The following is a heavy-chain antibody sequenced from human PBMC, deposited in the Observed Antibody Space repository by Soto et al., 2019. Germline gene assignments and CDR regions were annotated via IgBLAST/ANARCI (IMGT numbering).Heavy chain of an antibody. D-gene: IGHD3-3*01. CDR1: GGTFSSYA. J-gene: IGHJ5*02. Sequence: SVKVSCKASGGTFSSYAISWVRQAPGQGLEWMGGIIPIFGTANYAQKFQGRVTITADESTSTAYMELSSPRSEDTAVYYCARVNHYDFWSGYYMFREDNWFDPWGQGTLVTVSS. V-gene: IGHV1-69*13. CDR2: IIPIFGTA. CDR3: ARVNHYDFWSGYYMFREDNWFDP.